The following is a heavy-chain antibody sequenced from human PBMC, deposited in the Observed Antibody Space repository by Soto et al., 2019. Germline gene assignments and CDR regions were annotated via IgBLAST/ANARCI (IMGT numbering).Heavy chain of an antibody. D-gene: IGHD6-13*01. CDR1: GGSISSSSYY. J-gene: IGHJ6*02. CDR3: ARHPPPYSSSWYGWGYYYYGMDV. CDR2: IYYSGST. V-gene: IGHV4-39*01. Sequence: PSETLSLTCTVSGGSISSSSYYWGWIRQPPGKGLEWIGSIYYSGSTYYNPSLKSRVTISVDTSKNQFSLKLSSVTAADTAVYYCARHPPPYSSSWYGWGYYYYGMDVWGQGTTVTVSS.